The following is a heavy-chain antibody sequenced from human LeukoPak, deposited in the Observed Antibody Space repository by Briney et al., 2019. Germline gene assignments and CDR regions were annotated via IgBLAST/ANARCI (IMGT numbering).Heavy chain of an antibody. J-gene: IGHJ4*02. CDR3: AKVLVGASYYFDY. Sequence: GGSLRLSCAASGFTFSSYGMSWVRQAPGKGLEWVSAISGSGGSTYYADSVKGRFTISRDNSKNTLYLQMNSLRAEDTAVYYCAKVLVGASYYFDYWGQGTLVTVSS. CDR1: GFTFSSYG. V-gene: IGHV3-23*01. CDR2: ISGSGGST. D-gene: IGHD1-26*01.